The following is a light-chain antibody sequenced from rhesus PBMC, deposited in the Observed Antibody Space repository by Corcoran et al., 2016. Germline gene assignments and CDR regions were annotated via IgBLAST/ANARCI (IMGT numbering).Light chain of an antibody. Sequence: QSAPIQSPSVSGSLGQSVTISCTGTSSDIGRYNYVSWYPQQPGTTTTLMMYKVNMRPSGISDRFSGSKSGHTAFLTISGLQAEDEADYYCCSYDASDTYVFGGGSRLXVL. CDR1: SSDIGRYNY. J-gene: IGLJ1*01. CDR3: CSYDASDTYV. V-gene: IGLV2-11*01. CDR2: KVN.